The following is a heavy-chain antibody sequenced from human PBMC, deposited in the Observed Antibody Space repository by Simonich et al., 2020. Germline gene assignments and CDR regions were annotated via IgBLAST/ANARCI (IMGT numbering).Heavy chain of an antibody. J-gene: IGHJ6*02. CDR3: ATRNTMGSGSYYYYYYGMDV. CDR1: GYTFTDYN. D-gene: IGHD3-10*01. Sequence: EVQLVQSGAEVKKPGATVKISCKVSGYTFTDYNMHWVQQAPGKGLEWMGFVDPEDGETIYAQKLQGRVTMTEDKSTDTAYMGLSSLRSEDTAVYYCATRNTMGSGSYYYYYYGMDVWGQGTTVTVSS. CDR2: VDPEDGET. V-gene: IGHV1-69-2*01.